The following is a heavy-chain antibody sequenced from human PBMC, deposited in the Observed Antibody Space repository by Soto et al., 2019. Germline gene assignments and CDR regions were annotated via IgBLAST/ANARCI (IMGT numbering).Heavy chain of an antibody. Sequence: ASVKVSCKASGCTFTSYDINWVRQATGQGLEWMGWMNPNSGNTGYAQKFQGRVTMTRNTSISTAYMELSSLRSEDTAVYYCATGYQLLFDLDVWGQGTTVTVSS. CDR3: ATGYQLLFDLDV. J-gene: IGHJ6*02. CDR1: GCTFTSYD. D-gene: IGHD2-2*01. CDR2: MNPNSGNT. V-gene: IGHV1-8*01.